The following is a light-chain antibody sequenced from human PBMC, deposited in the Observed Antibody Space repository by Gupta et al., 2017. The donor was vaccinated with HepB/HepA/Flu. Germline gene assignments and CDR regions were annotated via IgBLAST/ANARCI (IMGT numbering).Light chain of an antibody. CDR2: DAS. CDR1: QSIGYY. Sequence: DIQITQSPSSLSASVGDRVTITCRASQSIGYYLNWYQQKPGKAPKLLIFDASRAQSGVRSSFSGSGSGTDFTLTIIRLQPEDFATYYCQQRHRTPVTFGQGTKLEIK. CDR3: QQRHRTPVT. J-gene: IGKJ2*01. V-gene: IGKV1-39*01.